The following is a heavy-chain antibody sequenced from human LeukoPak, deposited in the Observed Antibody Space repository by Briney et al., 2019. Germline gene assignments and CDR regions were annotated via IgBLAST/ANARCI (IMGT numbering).Heavy chain of an antibody. D-gene: IGHD3-9*01. CDR3: AKAPRDYDILTAYFDY. CDR1: GFTFSSYA. Sequence: GGSLRLSCAASGFTFSSYAMSWVRQAPGKGLEWVSAISGSGSSTYYADSVKGRFTISRDNSKNTLYLQMNSLRAEDTAVYYCAKAPRDYDILTAYFDYWGQGTLVTVSS. J-gene: IGHJ4*02. V-gene: IGHV3-23*01. CDR2: ISGSGSST.